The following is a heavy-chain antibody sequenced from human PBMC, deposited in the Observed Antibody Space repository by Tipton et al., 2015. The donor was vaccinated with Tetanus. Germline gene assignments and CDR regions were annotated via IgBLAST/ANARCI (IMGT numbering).Heavy chain of an antibody. D-gene: IGHD2-8*01. J-gene: IGHJ1*01. CDR2: THYSGNT. CDR3: VANDGGLEHGQH. Sequence: TLSLTCTVSGGSISSYYCSWVRQPPGKGLGWIGHTHYSGNTNYNSSLWSRVTISLDTSKNQFSLKLSSVTAADTAVYYCVANDGGLEHGQHWGQGTLVTVSS. V-gene: IGHV4-59*01. CDR1: GGSISSYY.